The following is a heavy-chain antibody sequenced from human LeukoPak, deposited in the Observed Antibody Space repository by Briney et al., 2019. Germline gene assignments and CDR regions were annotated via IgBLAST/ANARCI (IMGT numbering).Heavy chain of an antibody. D-gene: IGHD3-22*01. J-gene: IGHJ4*02. CDR3: ARDPYDSSGYEDY. V-gene: IGHV3-21*01. CDR2: ISSSSSYI. CDR1: GFTFSSYS. Sequence: GGSLRLSCAASGFTFSSYSMNWVRQAPGKGLEWVSSISSSSSYIYYADSVKGRFTISRDNAKNSLYLQMNSLRAEDTVVYYCARDPYDSSGYEDYWGQGTLVTVSS.